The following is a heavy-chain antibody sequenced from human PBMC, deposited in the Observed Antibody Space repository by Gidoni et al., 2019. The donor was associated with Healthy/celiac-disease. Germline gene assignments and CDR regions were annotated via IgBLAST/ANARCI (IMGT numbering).Heavy chain of an antibody. CDR3: ARLDRVWFGESYYGMDV. J-gene: IGHJ6*02. D-gene: IGHD3-10*01. CDR2: ISSNGGST. V-gene: IGHV3-64*01. Sequence: EVQLVESGGGLVQPGGSLRLSCAASGFTFSSYAMHWVRQAPGKGLEYVSAISSNGGSTYYANSVKGRFTISRDNSKNTLYLQMGSLRAEDMAVYHCARLDRVWFGESYYGMDVWGQGTTVTVSS. CDR1: GFTFSSYA.